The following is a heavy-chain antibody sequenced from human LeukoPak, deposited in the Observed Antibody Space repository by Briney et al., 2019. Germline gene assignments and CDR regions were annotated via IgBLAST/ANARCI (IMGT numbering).Heavy chain of an antibody. CDR2: IRYDGNNK. D-gene: IGHD4-17*01. CDR1: GFTFSTYG. Sequence: GGSLRLSCAASGFTFSTYGMHWVRQAPGKGLEWVTFIRYDGNNKYYADSVKGRFTISRDNSRNTLYLQMNSLRTEDTAVYYCAKDLNYGELVDSWGKGTLVTVSS. CDR3: AKDLNYGELVDS. V-gene: IGHV3-30*02. J-gene: IGHJ4*02.